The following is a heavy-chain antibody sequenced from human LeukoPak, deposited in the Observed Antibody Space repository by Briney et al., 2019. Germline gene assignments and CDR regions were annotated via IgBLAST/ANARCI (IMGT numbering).Heavy chain of an antibody. CDR2: IYYSGST. V-gene: IGHV4-59*01. D-gene: IGHD3-22*01. Sequence: PSETLSLTCTVSGGSISSYYWSWIRQPPGKGLEWIGYIYYSGSTNYNPSLKSRVAISVDTSKNQFSLKLSSVTAADTAVYCCARDRSSGYYFDAFDIWGQGTMVTVSS. J-gene: IGHJ3*02. CDR3: ARDRSSGYYFDAFDI. CDR1: GGSISSYY.